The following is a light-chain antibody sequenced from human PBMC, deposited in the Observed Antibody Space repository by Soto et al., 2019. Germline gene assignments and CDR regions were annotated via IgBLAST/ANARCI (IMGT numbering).Light chain of an antibody. CDR1: SSKIGAGYD. J-gene: IGLJ2*01. CDR2: SNS. V-gene: IGLV1-40*01. Sequence: QSVLTQPPSVSGAPGQRVTISCTGSSSKIGAGYDVHWYQQLPGTAPKLLIYSNSNRPSGVPDRFSGSKSGTSASLAITGLQAEDEADYYCQSYDSSLRRVVFGGGTKLTVL. CDR3: QSYDSSLRRVV.